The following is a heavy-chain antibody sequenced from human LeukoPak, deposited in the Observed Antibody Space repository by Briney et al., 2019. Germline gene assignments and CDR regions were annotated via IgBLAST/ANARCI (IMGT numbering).Heavy chain of an antibody. CDR2: INPNSGGT. V-gene: IGHV1-2*02. J-gene: IGHJ6*02. CDR1: GHTFTGYY. Sequence: ASVKVSCKASGHTFTGYYMHWVRQAPGQGLEWMGWINPNSGGTNYAQKFQGRVTMTRDTSISTAYMELSRLRSDDTAVYYCARERTDFWSGSDYYGMDVWGQGTTVTVSS. D-gene: IGHD3-3*01. CDR3: ARERTDFWSGSDYYGMDV.